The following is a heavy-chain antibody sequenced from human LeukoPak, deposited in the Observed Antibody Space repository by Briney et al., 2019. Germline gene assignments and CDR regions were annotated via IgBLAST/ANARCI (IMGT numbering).Heavy chain of an antibody. D-gene: IGHD2-15*01. CDR1: GYTFTGYY. CDR3: ASRVQGQSGSSPKLDY. Sequence: GASVKVSCKASGYTFTGYYMHWVRQAPGQGLEWMGWINPHSGGTNYAQKVQGRVTMTRDTSISTAYRELSRLRSDDTAVYYCASRVQGQSGSSPKLDYWGQGTLVTVSS. V-gene: IGHV1-2*02. CDR2: INPHSGGT. J-gene: IGHJ4*02.